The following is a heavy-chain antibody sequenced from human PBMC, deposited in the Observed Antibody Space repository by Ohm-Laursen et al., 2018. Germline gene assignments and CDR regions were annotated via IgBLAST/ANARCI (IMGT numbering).Heavy chain of an antibody. V-gene: IGHV1-69*13. Sequence: SVKVSCKASGGTFSSYAISWVRQAPGQGLEWMGGIIPIFGTANYAQKFQGRVTITADESTSTAYMELRSLRSDDTAVYYCARAGYCSGGACYSGAVDYWGQGTLVTVSS. J-gene: IGHJ4*02. CDR1: GGTFSSYA. CDR2: IIPIFGTA. D-gene: IGHD2-15*01. CDR3: ARAGYCSGGACYSGAVDY.